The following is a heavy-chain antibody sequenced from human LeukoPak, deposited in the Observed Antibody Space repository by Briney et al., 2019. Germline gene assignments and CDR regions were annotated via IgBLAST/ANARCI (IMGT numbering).Heavy chain of an antibody. CDR2: IRPDGGEK. V-gene: IGHV3-7*01. CDR3: ASGSLWSGILDY. D-gene: IGHD3-3*01. J-gene: IGHJ4*02. CDR1: GFTFSSYM. Sequence: GGSLRLSCAASGFTFSSYMMTWVRQAPGKGLEWVANIRPDGGEKFYVDSVRGRFTISRDNAKNSLYLQMNSLRAEDTAVYYCASGSLWSGILDYWGQGTLVIVSS.